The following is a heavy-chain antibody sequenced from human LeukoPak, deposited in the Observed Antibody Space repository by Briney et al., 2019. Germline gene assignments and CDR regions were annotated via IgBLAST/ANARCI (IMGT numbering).Heavy chain of an antibody. Sequence: GGSLRLSCAASGFTFGTYWMHWVRQVPGKGLVWVSRINTDGSTTNYADSVKGRFTMSRDNAKNTLYLQMNSLRAEDTAVYYCATGERGIAVAGTYFDYWGQGTLVTVSS. CDR3: ATGERGIAVAGTYFDY. V-gene: IGHV3-74*01. D-gene: IGHD6-19*01. CDR2: INTDGSTT. CDR1: GFTFGTYW. J-gene: IGHJ4*02.